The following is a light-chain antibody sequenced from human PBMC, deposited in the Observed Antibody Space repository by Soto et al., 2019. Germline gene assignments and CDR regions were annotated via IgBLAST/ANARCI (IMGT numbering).Light chain of an antibody. CDR2: GAS. CDR3: QQYNNWPPWT. V-gene: IGKV3-15*01. Sequence: EIVMTQSPATLSVSPGERATLSCRASQSVSSNLAWYQQKPGQAPRLLIYGASTRATGIPARFSGSGSGTEVPLTLSSLQSEDFAVYYCQQYNNWPPWTFGQGTKVEIK. J-gene: IGKJ1*01. CDR1: QSVSSN.